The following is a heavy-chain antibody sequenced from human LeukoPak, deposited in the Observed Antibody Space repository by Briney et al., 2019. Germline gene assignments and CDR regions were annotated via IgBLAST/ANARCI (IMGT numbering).Heavy chain of an antibody. V-gene: IGHV3-66*01. CDR1: GFTVSSNY. CDR3: ARAQESTMVRGVINYFDY. D-gene: IGHD3-10*01. Sequence: GALRLSCAASGFTVSSNYMSWVRQAPGKGLEWVSVIYSGGSTHYADSVKGRFTISRDNSKNTLYLQMNSLRAEDTAVYYCARAQESTMVRGVINYFDYWGQGTLVTVSS. CDR2: IYSGGST. J-gene: IGHJ4*02.